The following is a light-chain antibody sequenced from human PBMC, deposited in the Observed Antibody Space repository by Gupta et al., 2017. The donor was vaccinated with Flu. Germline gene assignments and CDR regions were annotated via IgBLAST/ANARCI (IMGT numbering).Light chain of an antibody. CDR2: WAS. Sequence: DIVMTQSPDSLAVSLRERAPINCKSSQTVLYSANNKNYLAWYQQKPGQPTKLLIYWASTRESGVPDRFSGSGSGTDFTLTISSLQAEDVAVYYCQQYYSTPWTFGQGTKVEIK. CDR1: QTVLYSANNKNY. CDR3: QQYYSTPWT. J-gene: IGKJ1*01. V-gene: IGKV4-1*01.